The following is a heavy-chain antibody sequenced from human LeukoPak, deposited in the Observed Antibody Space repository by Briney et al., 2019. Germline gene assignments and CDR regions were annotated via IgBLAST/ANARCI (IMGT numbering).Heavy chain of an antibody. J-gene: IGHJ6*02. CDR1: GGSISSSDYY. V-gene: IGHV4-39*01. D-gene: IGHD1-26*01. CDR3: ARHVPAAYRAYYYYYGMDV. Sequence: SETLSLTCTVSGGSISSSDYYWGWIRQPPGKGLEWIGSIYYSGSTYYNPSLKSRVTISVDTSKNQFSLKLSSVTAADTAVYYCARHVPAAYRAYYYYYGMDVWGQGTTVTVSS. CDR2: IYYSGST.